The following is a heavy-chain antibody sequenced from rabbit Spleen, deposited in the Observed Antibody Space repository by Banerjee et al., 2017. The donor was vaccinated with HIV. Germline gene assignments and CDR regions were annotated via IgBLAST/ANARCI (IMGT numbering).Heavy chain of an antibody. D-gene: IGHD1-1*01. V-gene: IGHV1S45*01. CDR2: INAVTGKA. Sequence: QEQLVESGGGLVKPEGSLTLTCTASGFSFSDKAVMCWVRQAPGRGLEWIACINAVTGKAVYASWVNGRFTFSSHNAQNTLYLQLNSLTAADTATYFCARESVLVDGYFLWGQGTLVTVS. CDR1: GFSFSDKAV. J-gene: IGHJ4*01. CDR3: ARESVLVDGYFL.